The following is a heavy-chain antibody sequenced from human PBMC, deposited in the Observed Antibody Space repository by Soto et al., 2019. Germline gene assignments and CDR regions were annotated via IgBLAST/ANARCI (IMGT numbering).Heavy chain of an antibody. Sequence: QVQLQESGPGLVKPSETLSLSCTVSGGSISSYYWSWIRQPPGKGLEWIVYIHYSGGTNYNASLKSRVTISADTSKNQFSLKLRSVTAADTAVYYCASGPHDYSNYDNWFDPWGQGILVTVSS. CDR2: IHYSGGT. D-gene: IGHD4-4*01. CDR1: GGSISSYY. CDR3: ASGPHDYSNYDNWFDP. J-gene: IGHJ5*02. V-gene: IGHV4-59*01.